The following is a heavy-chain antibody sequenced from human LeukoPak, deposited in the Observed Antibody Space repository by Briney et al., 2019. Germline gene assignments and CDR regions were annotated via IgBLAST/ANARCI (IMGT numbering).Heavy chain of an antibody. CDR1: GFTFSSYA. V-gene: IGHV3-30*04. Sequence: GRSLRLSCAASGFTFSSYAMHWVRQAPGKGLEWVAVISYDGSNKYYADSVKGRFTISRDNSKNTLYLQMNSLRAEDTAVYYCAELGITMIGGVWGKGTTVTISS. D-gene: IGHD3-10*02. CDR3: AELGITMIGGV. J-gene: IGHJ6*04. CDR2: ISYDGSNK.